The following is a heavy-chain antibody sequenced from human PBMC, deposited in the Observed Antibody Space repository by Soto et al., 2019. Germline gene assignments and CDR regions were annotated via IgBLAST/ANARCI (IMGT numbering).Heavy chain of an antibody. D-gene: IGHD6-13*01. Sequence: GGSLRLSCAASGFTFNTYNMNWVRQAPGKGLEWVSYISSSSSTIHYADSVKGRFTISRDNAKNSLYLQMNSLRDEDTAVYYCARRSLGTSLDAFDIWGQGTMVTVSS. CDR1: GFTFNTYN. J-gene: IGHJ3*02. CDR3: ARRSLGTSLDAFDI. V-gene: IGHV3-48*02. CDR2: ISSSSSTI.